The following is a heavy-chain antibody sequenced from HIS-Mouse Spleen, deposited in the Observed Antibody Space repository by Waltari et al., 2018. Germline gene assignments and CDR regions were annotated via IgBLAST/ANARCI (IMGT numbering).Heavy chain of an antibody. J-gene: IGHJ4*02. Sequence: VKLVESGGGVVQPGGSLRLSCAASVFTLSCYAMHRVRQAPGKGLEWVAVISYDGSNKYYADSVKGRFTISRDNSKNTLYLQMNSLRAEDTAVYYCARRYSGYDLGYWGQGTLVTVSS. D-gene: IGHD5-12*01. V-gene: IGHV3-30*04. CDR2: ISYDGSNK. CDR1: VFTLSCYA. CDR3: ARRYSGYDLGY.